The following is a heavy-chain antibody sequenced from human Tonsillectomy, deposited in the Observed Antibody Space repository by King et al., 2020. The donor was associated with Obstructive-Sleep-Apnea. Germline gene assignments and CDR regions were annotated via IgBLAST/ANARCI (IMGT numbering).Heavy chain of an antibody. CDR3: ARDSMYSSGPRRTTSGHYFDY. J-gene: IGHJ4*02. Sequence: VQLQESGPGLVKPSETLSLTCTVSGGSISSYYWSWIRQPPGKGLEWIGYIYYSGSTNYNPSPKSRVTISVDTSKNQFSLKLSSVTAADTAVYYCARDSMYSSGPRRTTSGHYFDYWGQGTLVTVSS. CDR2: IYYSGST. V-gene: IGHV4-59*01. CDR1: GGSISSYY. D-gene: IGHD6-19*01.